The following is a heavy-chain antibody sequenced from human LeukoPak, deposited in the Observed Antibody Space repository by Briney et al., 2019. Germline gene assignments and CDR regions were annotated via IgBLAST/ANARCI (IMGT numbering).Heavy chain of an antibody. CDR1: GGSISSYY. CDR2: IYYSGST. D-gene: IGHD1-1*01. Sequence: SETLSLTCTVSGGSISSYYWSWIRQPPGKGLEWIGYIYYSGSTNYNPSLKSRVIISVDTSKNQFSLKLSSVTAADTAVYYCARTTTGPRGYYYYYMDVWGKGTTVTVSS. J-gene: IGHJ6*03. CDR3: ARTTTGPRGYYYYYMDV. V-gene: IGHV4-59*01.